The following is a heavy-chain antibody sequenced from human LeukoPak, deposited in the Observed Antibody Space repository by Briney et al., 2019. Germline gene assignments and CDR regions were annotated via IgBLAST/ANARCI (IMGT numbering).Heavy chain of an antibody. V-gene: IGHV5-51*01. J-gene: IGHJ4*02. D-gene: IGHD1-1*01. CDR1: GYNFTSSW. Sequence: GESLKISCKGSGYNFTSSWIGWVRQMPGKGLEWMGIIYPGNSDTRYSPSFEGQVTISADKSISTAYLQWSSLNTSDTAMYYCARYTDHHYFDYWGQGTLVTVSS. CDR2: IYPGNSDT. CDR3: ARYTDHHYFDY.